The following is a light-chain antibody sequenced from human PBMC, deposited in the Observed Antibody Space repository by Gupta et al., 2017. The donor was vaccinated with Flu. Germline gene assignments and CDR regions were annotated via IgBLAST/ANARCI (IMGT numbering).Light chain of an antibody. CDR1: QSINNW. Sequence: STLSASVGDRVTITCRASQSINNWLAWYQQKPGKAPKLLIYKASSLQSGVPSRFSGGGYGTEFSLTISSRQPDDFALYYCHQYNSYSPDTFGQGTKMEIK. J-gene: IGKJ2*01. CDR2: KAS. V-gene: IGKV1-5*03. CDR3: HQYNSYSPDT.